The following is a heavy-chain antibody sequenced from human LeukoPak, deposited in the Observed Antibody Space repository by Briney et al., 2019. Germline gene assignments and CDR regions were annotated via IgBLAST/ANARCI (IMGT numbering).Heavy chain of an antibody. CDR1: GGSFSGYY. CDR3: ARGPNYSSSRRPFDY. V-gene: IGHV4-34*01. Sequence: LETLSLTCAVYGGSFSGYYWSWIRQPPGKGLEWIGEINHSGSTNYNPSLKSRVIISVDTSKNQFSLKLSSVTAADTAVYYCARGPNYSSSRRPFDYWGQGTLVTVSS. D-gene: IGHD6-13*01. J-gene: IGHJ4*02. CDR2: INHSGST.